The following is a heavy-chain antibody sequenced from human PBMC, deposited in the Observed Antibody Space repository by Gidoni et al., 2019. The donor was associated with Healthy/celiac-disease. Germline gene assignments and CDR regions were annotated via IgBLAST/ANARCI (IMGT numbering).Heavy chain of an antibody. D-gene: IGHD3-22*01. CDR3: ARATEYYDSSGYYPSYDAFDI. Sequence: EVQLVESGGGLVQPGGSLRLSCAASGFPVRSNYMSWVRQAPGKGLEWVSVIYSGGSTYYADSVKGRFTISRDNSKNTLYLQMNSLRAEDTAVYYCARATEYYDSSGYYPSYDAFDIWGQGTMVTVSS. V-gene: IGHV3-66*01. CDR1: GFPVRSNY. CDR2: IYSGGST. J-gene: IGHJ3*02.